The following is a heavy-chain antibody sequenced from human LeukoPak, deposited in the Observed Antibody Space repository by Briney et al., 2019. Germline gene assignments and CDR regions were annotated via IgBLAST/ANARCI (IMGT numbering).Heavy chain of an antibody. CDR3: ARGYYYDGYFDY. CDR2: INHSGST. V-gene: IGHV4-34*01. J-gene: IGHJ4*02. Sequence: PSETLSLTCAVYGGSFSGYYWSWIRQPPGKGLEWIGEINHSGSTNYNPSLKSRVTISVDTSKSQFSLKLSSVTAADTAVYYCARGYYYDGYFDYWGQGTLVTVSS. D-gene: IGHD3-22*01. CDR1: GGSFSGYY.